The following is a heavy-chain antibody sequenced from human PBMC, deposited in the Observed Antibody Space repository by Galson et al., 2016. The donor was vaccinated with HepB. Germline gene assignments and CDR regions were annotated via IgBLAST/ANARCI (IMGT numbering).Heavy chain of an antibody. D-gene: IGHD6-13*01. V-gene: IGHV3-48*02. J-gene: IGHJ4*02. CDR3: ARSSSPAAHVLIDY. CDR1: GFTFTTYA. Sequence: SLRLSCAASGFTFTTYAMNWVRQAPGKGLEWVSYISSGGGTIHYADSVKGRFTISRDTAKNSVYPQMNSLTEEDTAFYYCARSSSPAAHVLIDYWGQGTLVTVSS. CDR2: ISSGGGTI.